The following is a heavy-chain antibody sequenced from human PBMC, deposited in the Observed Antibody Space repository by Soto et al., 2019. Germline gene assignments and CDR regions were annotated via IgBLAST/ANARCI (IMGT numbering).Heavy chain of an antibody. V-gene: IGHV3-74*01. J-gene: IGHJ4*01. D-gene: IGHD3-22*01. CDR3: ARDQVDNSGYYFFDY. CDR2: IKTDGHST. CDR1: GFTFRNYW. Sequence: GGSLRLSCAASGFTFRNYWLHWVRQAPGKGLLWVSRIKTDGHSTTYADSVKGRFNISRDKAKTTLYLQMNSLRAEDTAVYYCARDQVDNSGYYFFDYWGHGTLVTVSA.